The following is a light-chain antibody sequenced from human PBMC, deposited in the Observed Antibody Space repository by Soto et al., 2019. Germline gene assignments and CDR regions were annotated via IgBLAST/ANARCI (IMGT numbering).Light chain of an antibody. CDR1: SSNIGAGYD. Sequence: QPVLTQPPSVSGAPGQRVTISCTGSSSNIGAGYDVHWYQQLPGTAPKLLIYGNSNRPSGVPDRFSGSKSGTSASLAITGLQAEDEAVYYCQSYDSSLSGSVVFGGGTNVTVL. CDR3: QSYDSSLSGSVV. J-gene: IGLJ2*01. V-gene: IGLV1-40*01. CDR2: GNS.